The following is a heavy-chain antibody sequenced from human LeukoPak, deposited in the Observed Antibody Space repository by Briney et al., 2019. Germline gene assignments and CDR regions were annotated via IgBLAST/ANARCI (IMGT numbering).Heavy chain of an antibody. D-gene: IGHD6-13*01. CDR2: IYYSGST. Sequence: SETLSLTCTVSGGSISTYYWSWLRQPPGKGLECIGYIYYSGSTNYNPSLKSRVTISVDTSKNQFSLKLSSVTAADTAVYYCARHAYSSSWLGEIDYWGQGTLVTVSS. CDR1: GGSISTYY. J-gene: IGHJ4*02. V-gene: IGHV4-59*01. CDR3: ARHAYSSSWLGEIDY.